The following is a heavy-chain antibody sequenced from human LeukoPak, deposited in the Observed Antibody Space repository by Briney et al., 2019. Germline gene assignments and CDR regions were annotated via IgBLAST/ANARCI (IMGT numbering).Heavy chain of an antibody. J-gene: IGHJ4*02. CDR2: INHSGST. V-gene: IGHV4-34*01. CDR1: GGSFSGYY. D-gene: IGHD3-16*01. CDR3: ALKHSGGGSFDY. Sequence: SETLSLTCAVYGGSFSGYYWSWIRQPPGKGLEWIGEINHSGSTNYNPSLKSRVTISVDTSKNQFSLKLSSVTAADTAVYYCALKHSGGGSFDYWGQGTLVTVSS.